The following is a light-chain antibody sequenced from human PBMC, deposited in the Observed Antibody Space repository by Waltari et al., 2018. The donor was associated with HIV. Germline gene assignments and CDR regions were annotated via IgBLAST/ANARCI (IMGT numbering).Light chain of an antibody. V-gene: IGKV3-15*01. CDR3: QQYNVWPPNT. CDR2: AAS. Sequence: EIVLTQSPLTLSVSPGERAILSCRASQTIDTNLAWYQQKPCQAPRLLIYAASTRAPGIPPKFSGSGSGTRFTLTISSLQSEDFAVYYCQQYNVWPPNTFGQGTKVEIK. J-gene: IGKJ2*01. CDR1: QTIDTN.